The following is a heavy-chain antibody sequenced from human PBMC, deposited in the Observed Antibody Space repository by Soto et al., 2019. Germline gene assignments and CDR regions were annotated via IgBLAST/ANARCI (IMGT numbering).Heavy chain of an antibody. D-gene: IGHD3-22*01. Sequence: SLRASCKSSQGTFSSCPIFCVLQAPGQGLEWMGGIIPIFGTANYAQKFQGRVTITADTSISTAYMELSDLRSEDTAVYYCARGQYLSDSSGYDDYWGQGTQVTVSS. CDR2: IIPIFGTA. V-gene: IGHV1-69*06. J-gene: IGHJ4*02. CDR1: QGTFSSCP. CDR3: ARGQYLSDSSGYDDY.